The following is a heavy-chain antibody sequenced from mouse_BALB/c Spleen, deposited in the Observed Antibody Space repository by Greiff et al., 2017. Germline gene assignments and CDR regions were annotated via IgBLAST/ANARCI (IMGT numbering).Heavy chain of an antibody. D-gene: IGHD2-3*01. Sequence: DVQLVESGGGLVKPGGSLKLSCAASGFTFSDYYMYWVRQTPEKRLEWVATISDGGSYTYYPDSVKGRFTISRDNAKNNLYLQMSSLKSEDTAMYYCARGDDGYFDYWGQGTTLTVSS. V-gene: IGHV5-4*02. CDR3: ARGDDGYFDY. CDR1: GFTFSDYY. J-gene: IGHJ2*01. CDR2: ISDGGSYT.